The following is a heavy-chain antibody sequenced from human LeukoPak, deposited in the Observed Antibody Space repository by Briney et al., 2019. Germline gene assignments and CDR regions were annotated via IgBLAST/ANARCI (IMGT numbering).Heavy chain of an antibody. CDR1: GFTFSSYV. V-gene: IGHV3-30*18. CDR2: ISYDGSNK. CDR3: AKGRVGANGYYYYGMDV. Sequence: PGGSLRLSCAASGFTFSSYVMNWVRQAPGKGLEWVEFISYDGSNKYYADSVKGRFTISRDNSKNTLYLQMNSLRIEDTAVYHCAKGRVGANGYYYYGMDVWGQGTTVSVSS. J-gene: IGHJ6*02. D-gene: IGHD1-26*01.